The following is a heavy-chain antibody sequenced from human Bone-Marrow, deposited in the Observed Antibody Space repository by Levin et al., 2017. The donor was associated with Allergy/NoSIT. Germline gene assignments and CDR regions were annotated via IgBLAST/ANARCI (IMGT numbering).Heavy chain of an antibody. CDR3: AITCSSTSCYVREYYYYYMDV. Sequence: ASVKVSCKASGYTFTGYYMHWVRQAPGQGLEWMGRINPNSGGTNYAQKFQGRVTMTRDTSISTAYMELSRLRSDDTAVYYCAITCSSTSCYVREYYYYYMDVWGKGTTVTVSS. V-gene: IGHV1-2*06. D-gene: IGHD2-2*01. J-gene: IGHJ6*03. CDR2: INPNSGGT. CDR1: GYTFTGYY.